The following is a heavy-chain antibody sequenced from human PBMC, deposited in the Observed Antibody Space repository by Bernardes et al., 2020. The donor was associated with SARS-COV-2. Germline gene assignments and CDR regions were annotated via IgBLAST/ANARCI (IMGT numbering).Heavy chain of an antibody. J-gene: IGHJ6*01. CDR2: IKLDGSET. Sequence: LSLTCTVYGGSSSGFYWSWIRQPPGKGLEWVANIKLDGSETYYVDSVKGRFTISRDNAKNLVFLQMNSLRAEDTAVFYCSRSAGMDGWGQGTMVTVSS. CDR3: SRSAGMDG. V-gene: IGHV3-7*03. CDR1: GGSSSGFY.